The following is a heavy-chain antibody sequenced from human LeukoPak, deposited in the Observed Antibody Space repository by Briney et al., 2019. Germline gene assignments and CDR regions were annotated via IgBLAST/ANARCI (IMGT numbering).Heavy chain of an antibody. CDR1: GGSISGYY. Sequence: SETLSLTCTVSGGSISGYYWSWIRQPPGKGLEWIGYIYYSGSTNYNPSLKSRVTISVDTSKNQFSLKLSSVTAADTAVYYCAGMRITTPTVRTLDYWGQGTLVTVSS. CDR2: IYYSGST. CDR3: AGMRITTPTVRTLDY. D-gene: IGHD1-14*01. V-gene: IGHV4-59*01. J-gene: IGHJ4*02.